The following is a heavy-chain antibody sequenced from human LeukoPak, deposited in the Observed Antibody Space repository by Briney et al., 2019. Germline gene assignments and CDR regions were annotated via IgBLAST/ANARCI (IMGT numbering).Heavy chain of an antibody. J-gene: IGHJ4*02. CDR1: GFTFSHYS. D-gene: IGHD3-16*01. V-gene: IGHV3-30-3*01. CDR3: ARTSGVRVQLWTELDY. Sequence: AGKSLRLSCAASGFTFSHYSMHWVRQAPGKGLEWVAVMSYDGNNKYYADSVKGRFTVSRDNSKNTLYLQMNSLRVEDMAVYYCARTSGVRVQLWTELDYWGQGTLVTVSS. CDR2: MSYDGNNK.